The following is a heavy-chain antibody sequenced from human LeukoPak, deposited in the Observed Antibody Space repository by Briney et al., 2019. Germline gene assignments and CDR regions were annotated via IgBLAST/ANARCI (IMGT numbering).Heavy chain of an antibody. CDR3: ARARVMATIRPYFDY. CDR1: GYTLTSYH. CDR2: INPSGGGT. Sequence: VALVKVSCKASGYTLTSYHMHWVRQAPGHGLEWMGLINPSGGGTSYAQKFQGRVTMTSDTSTSTVYMELSSLRSEDTAVYYCARARVMATIRPYFDYWGQGTLVIVSS. V-gene: IGHV1-46*01. J-gene: IGHJ4*02. D-gene: IGHD5-24*01.